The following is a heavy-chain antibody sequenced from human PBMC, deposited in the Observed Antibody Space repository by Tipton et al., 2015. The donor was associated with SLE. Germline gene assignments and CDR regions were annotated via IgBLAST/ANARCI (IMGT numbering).Heavy chain of an antibody. J-gene: IGHJ4*01. D-gene: IGHD5/OR15-5a*01. Sequence: QSGAEVKKPGSSVKVSCKASGGTFSSYAISWVRQAPGQGLEWMGGIIPIFGTANYAQKFQGRVTITADESTSTAYMELSSLRSEGTAAYYFARASRSGYGVYDSGYLGHVTLVAVSS. CDR2: IIPIFGTA. CDR1: GGTFSSYA. V-gene: IGHV1-69*01. CDR3: ARASRSGYGVYDSGY.